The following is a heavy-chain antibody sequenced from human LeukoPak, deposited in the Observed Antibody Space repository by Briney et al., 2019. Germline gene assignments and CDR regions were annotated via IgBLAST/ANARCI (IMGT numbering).Heavy chain of an antibody. CDR1: GGSISSYY. Sequence: SETLSLTCTVSGGSISSYYWSWIRQPPGKGLEWIGYIYYSGSTNYNPSLKSRVTISVDTSKNQFSLKLSSVTAADTAVYYCARDQADYDFWSGYYRGAFDIWGQGTMVTVSS. J-gene: IGHJ3*02. CDR3: ARDQADYDFWSGYYRGAFDI. CDR2: IYYSGST. D-gene: IGHD3-3*01. V-gene: IGHV4-59*01.